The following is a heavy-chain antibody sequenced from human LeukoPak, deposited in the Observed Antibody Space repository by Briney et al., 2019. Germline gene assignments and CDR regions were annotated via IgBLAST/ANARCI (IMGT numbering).Heavy chain of an antibody. CDR1: GYTFTNFD. D-gene: IGHD4-11*01. CDR2: MNPNSGNA. J-gene: IGHJ4*02. V-gene: IGHV1-8*03. CDR3: ARVGYSNYYDY. Sequence: ASVKVSCKASGYTFTNFDINWVRQATGQGLEWMGWMNPNSGNADSAQRFQGRVTITWDTSISTAYMELTSLRSEDTAVYYCARVGYSNYYDYWGQGTLVTVSS.